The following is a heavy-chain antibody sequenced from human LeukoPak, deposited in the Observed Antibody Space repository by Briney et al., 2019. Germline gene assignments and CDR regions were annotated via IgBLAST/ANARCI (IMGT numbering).Heavy chain of an antibody. V-gene: IGHV4-59*06. J-gene: IGHJ6*02. CDR1: GGSISSYY. D-gene: IGHD3-10*01. CDR3: ARANPGYCYYGMDV. CDR2: IYYSGST. Sequence: SETLSLTCTVSGGSISSYYWSWIRQHPGKGLEWIGYIYYSGSTYYNPSLKSRVTISVDTSKNQFSLKLSSVTAADTAVYYCARANPGYCYYGMDVWGQGTTVTVSS.